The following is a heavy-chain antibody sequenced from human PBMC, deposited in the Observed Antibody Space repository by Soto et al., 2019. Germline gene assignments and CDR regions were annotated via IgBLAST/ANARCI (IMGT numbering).Heavy chain of an antibody. Sequence: GGSLRLSCAASGFTFSSYGMHWVRQAPGKGLEWVAVISYDGSNKYYADSVKGRFTISRDNSKNTLYLQMNSLRAEDTAVYYCATYDYIWGSYRANFDYWGQGTLVTVSS. J-gene: IGHJ4*02. CDR2: ISYDGSNK. CDR3: ATYDYIWGSYRANFDY. CDR1: GFTFSSYG. V-gene: IGHV3-30*03. D-gene: IGHD3-16*02.